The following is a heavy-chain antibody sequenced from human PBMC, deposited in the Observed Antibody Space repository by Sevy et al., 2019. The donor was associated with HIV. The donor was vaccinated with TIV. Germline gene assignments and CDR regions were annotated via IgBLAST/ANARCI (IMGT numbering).Heavy chain of an antibody. J-gene: IGHJ3*01. CDR2: TYYRSNWYN. CDR3: ARGIAVAGMAFDV. CDR1: GDSVSSNSAA. V-gene: IGHV6-1*01. D-gene: IGHD6-19*01. Sequence: SQTLSLTCAISGDSVSSNSAAWNWIRQPPSRGLEWLGRTYYRSNWYNDYAVSLKSRITINPDTSKNQFSLQLNSVTPEDTAVYYCARGIAVAGMAFDVWGQGTMVTVSS.